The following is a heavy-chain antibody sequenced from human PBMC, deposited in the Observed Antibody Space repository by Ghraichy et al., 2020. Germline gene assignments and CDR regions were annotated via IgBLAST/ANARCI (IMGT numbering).Heavy chain of an antibody. CDR2: INQDESEK. CDR1: GFTFSSYW. CDR3: AKCRGTTWNDALDV. Sequence: GESLNISCAASGFTFSSYWMSWVRQAPGKGLEWVANINQDESEKYYVDSVKGRFTISRDYAENSVYLQMNSLRAEDTAVYYCAKCRGTTWNDALDVWGQGTMVTVSS. J-gene: IGHJ3*01. V-gene: IGHV3-7*03. D-gene: IGHD1-1*01.